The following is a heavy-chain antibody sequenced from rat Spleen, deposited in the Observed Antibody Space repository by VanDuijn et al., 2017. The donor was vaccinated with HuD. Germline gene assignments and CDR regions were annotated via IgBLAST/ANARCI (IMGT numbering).Heavy chain of an antibody. V-gene: IGHV5-7*01. D-gene: IGHD4-3*01. Sequence: EVQLVESGGGLVQPGRSLKLSCAASGFTFSDCAMAWVRQSPKKGLEWVATILYDGSNTYYRDSVKGRFTISKDNAKSTLYLQMDSLRSEDTATYYCTTPGTLFDYWGQGVMVTVSS. CDR3: TTPGTLFDY. CDR1: GFTFSDCA. CDR2: ILYDGSNT. J-gene: IGHJ2*01.